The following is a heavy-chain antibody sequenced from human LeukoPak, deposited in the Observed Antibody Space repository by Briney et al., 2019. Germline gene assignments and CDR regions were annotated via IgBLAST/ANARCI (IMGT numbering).Heavy chain of an antibody. D-gene: IGHD1-14*01. V-gene: IGHV1-8*02. CDR3: ARGGTDDSAIDY. CDR2: MNPNSGNT. Sequence: ASVKVSCKASGYTFTSYDINWVRQATGQGLEWMGWMNPNSGNTGYAQKFQGRVTMTRDTSTSTVYMELSSLRSEDTAVYYCARGGTDDSAIDYGGQGTLVTVSA. J-gene: IGHJ4*02. CDR1: GYTFTSYD.